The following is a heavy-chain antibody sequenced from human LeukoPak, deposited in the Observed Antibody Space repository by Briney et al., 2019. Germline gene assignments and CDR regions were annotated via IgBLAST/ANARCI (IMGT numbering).Heavy chain of an antibody. CDR3: ARERRYSSSPNLVSGGP. J-gene: IGHJ5*02. V-gene: IGHV4-61*02. CDR1: GGSISSGSYY. CDR2: IYTSGST. D-gene: IGHD6-6*01. Sequence: SSETLSLTCTVSGGSISSGSYYWSWIRQPAGKGLEWIGRIYTSGSTNYNPSLKSRVTISVDTSKNQFSLKLSSVTAADTAVYYCARERRYSSSPNLVSGGPWGQGTLVTVSS.